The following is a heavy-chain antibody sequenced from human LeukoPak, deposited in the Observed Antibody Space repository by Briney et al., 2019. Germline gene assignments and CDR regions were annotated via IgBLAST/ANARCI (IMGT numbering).Heavy chain of an antibody. CDR3: GIRDTSDYYVF. V-gene: IGHV3-53*01. CDR2: IYSGGST. D-gene: IGHD3-22*01. CDR1: GXTVSNNY. Sequence: TGGSLRLSCAASGXTVSNNYMSWVRQAPGKGLEWVSIIYSGGSTYYADSVKGRFTISRDNSKNTLHLQMKSLRADDTAVYYCGIRDTSDYYVFWGQGTLVTVSS. J-gene: IGHJ1*01.